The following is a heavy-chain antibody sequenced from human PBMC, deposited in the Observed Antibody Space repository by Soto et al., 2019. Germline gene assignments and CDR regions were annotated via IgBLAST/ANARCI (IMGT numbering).Heavy chain of an antibody. J-gene: IGHJ4*02. CDR2: IFYSGSP. D-gene: IGHD3-3*01. Sequence: QVQLQESGPGLVKPSQTLSLTCTVSGGSISRGGYYWSWIRQHPGKGLEWIGYIFYSGSPYYNPSLKSRVNISVDTSKNQFSLKLSSVTAADTAVYYCASISDFWSGYYFDYWGQGTLVTVSS. CDR1: GGSISRGGYY. CDR3: ASISDFWSGYYFDY. V-gene: IGHV4-31*03.